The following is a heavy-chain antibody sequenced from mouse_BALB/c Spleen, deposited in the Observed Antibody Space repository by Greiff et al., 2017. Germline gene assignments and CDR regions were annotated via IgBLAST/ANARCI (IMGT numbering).Heavy chain of an antibody. CDR1: GYTFTSYV. D-gene: IGHD3-1*01. CDR2: INPYNDGT. Sequence: EVKVVESGPELVKPGASVKMSCKASGYTFTSYVMHWVKQKPGQGLEWIGYINPYNDGTKYNEKFKGKATLTSVKSSSTAYMELSSLTSEDSAVYYCARGLLWFAYWGQGTLVTVSA. V-gene: IGHV1-14*01. J-gene: IGHJ3*01. CDR3: ARGLLWFAY.